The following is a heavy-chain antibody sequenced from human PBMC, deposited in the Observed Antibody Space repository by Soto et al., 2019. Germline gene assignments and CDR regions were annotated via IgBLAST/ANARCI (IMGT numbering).Heavy chain of an antibody. CDR2: ISGSGGST. D-gene: IGHD6-19*01. J-gene: IGHJ4*02. V-gene: IGHV3-23*01. CDR1: GFTFSSYA. Sequence: PGGSLRLSCAASGFTFSSYAMSWVRQAPGKGLEWVSAISGSGGSTYYADSVKGRFTISRDNSKNTLYLQMNSLGAEDTAVYYCAKDQGSGWSGDYFDYWGQGTLVTVSS. CDR3: AKDQGSGWSGDYFDY.